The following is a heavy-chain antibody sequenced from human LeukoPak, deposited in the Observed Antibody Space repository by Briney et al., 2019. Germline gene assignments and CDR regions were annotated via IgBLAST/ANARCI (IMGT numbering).Heavy chain of an antibody. D-gene: IGHD6-6*01. CDR1: GGSLSGHY. V-gene: IGHV4-34*01. CDR2: IKHSGDT. Sequence: SETLSLTCGVYGGSLSGHYWSWIRQPLGKGLEWIGEIKHSGDTNYNPSLKSRVTISVDTSKNQFSLKLSSVTAADTAVYYCAREYSTSSTSFDYWGQGTLVTVSS. CDR3: AREYSTSSTSFDY. J-gene: IGHJ4*02.